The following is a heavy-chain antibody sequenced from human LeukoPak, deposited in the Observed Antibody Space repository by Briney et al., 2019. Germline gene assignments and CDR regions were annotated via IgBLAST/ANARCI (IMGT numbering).Heavy chain of an antibody. CDR2: IHHSGNT. Sequence: SETLSLTCTVSGGSISSSSYYWSWIRQPPGKGLEWIGEIHHSGNTDYNPSLKSRVTISVDTSKNQSSLKVTSVTAADTAVYYCAGLRWFGELGNWFDPWGQGTLVTVSS. CDR1: GGSISSSSYY. V-gene: IGHV4-39*07. J-gene: IGHJ5*02. D-gene: IGHD3-10*01. CDR3: AGLRWFGELGNWFDP.